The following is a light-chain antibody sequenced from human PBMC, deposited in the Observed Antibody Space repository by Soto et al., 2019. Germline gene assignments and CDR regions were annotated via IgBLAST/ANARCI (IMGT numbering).Light chain of an antibody. CDR3: AAWDDSLNAHYV. CDR1: SSNIGSNT. J-gene: IGLJ1*01. CDR2: SNN. V-gene: IGLV1-44*01. Sequence: QSVLTQPPSASGTPGQRVTISCSGSSSNIGSNTVNWYQQLPGTAPKLLIYSNNQRPSGVPYRFSCSKSGTSASLAISGLQSDDEADYYCAAWDDSLNAHYVFGTGTKLTVL.